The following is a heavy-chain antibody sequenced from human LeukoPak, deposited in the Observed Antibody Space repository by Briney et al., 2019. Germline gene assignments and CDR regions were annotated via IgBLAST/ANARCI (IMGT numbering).Heavy chain of an antibody. J-gene: IGHJ4*02. CDR3: ARELPPPYYDFWSGYYFDY. D-gene: IGHD3-3*01. V-gene: IGHV3-23*01. Sequence: GGSLRLSCAASGFTFSSYAMSWVRQAPGKGLEWVSAISGSGGSTYYADSVKGRFTISRDNAKNSLYLQMNSLRAEDTAVYYCARELPPPYYDFWSGYYFDYWGQGTLVTVSS. CDR1: GFTFSSYA. CDR2: ISGSGGST.